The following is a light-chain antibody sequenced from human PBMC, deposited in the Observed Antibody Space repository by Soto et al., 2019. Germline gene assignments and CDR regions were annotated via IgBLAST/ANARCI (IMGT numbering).Light chain of an antibody. CDR1: QNVYNN. CDR2: GAS. V-gene: IGKV3-15*01. CDR3: QQYSNWPLT. Sequence: EIVMTQSPATLSVSPGERATLSCRASQNVYNNLAWYQQKPGQTPRLLIYGASAMATGIPARFSGSGSGTEFILSISSLQSEDFAVYYCQQYSNWPLTFGGGTKVEIK. J-gene: IGKJ4*01.